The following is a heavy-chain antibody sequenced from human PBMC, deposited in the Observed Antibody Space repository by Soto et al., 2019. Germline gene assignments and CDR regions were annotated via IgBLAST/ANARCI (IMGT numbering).Heavy chain of an antibody. CDR2: ISYDGSNK. CDR1: GFTFSSYG. Sequence: GGSLRLSCAASGFTFSSYGMHWVRLAPGKGLEWVAVISYDGSNKYYADSVKGRFTISRDNSKNTLYLQMNSLRAEDTAVYYCASGVVAVADLTGSFDYWGQGTLVTVSS. J-gene: IGHJ4*02. V-gene: IGHV3-30*03. D-gene: IGHD6-19*01. CDR3: ASGVVAVADLTGSFDY.